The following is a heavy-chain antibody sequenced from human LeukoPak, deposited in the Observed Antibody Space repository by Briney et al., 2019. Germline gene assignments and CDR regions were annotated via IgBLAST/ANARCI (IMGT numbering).Heavy chain of an antibody. Sequence: ASVKVSCKASGYTFTGYYMHWVRQAPGQGLEWMGWINPNSGGTNYAQKFQGRVTMTRDTSISTAYMELSRLRSDDTAVYYCARALYCSSTSCYQNWFDPWGQGTLVTVSS. J-gene: IGHJ5*02. CDR2: INPNSGGT. D-gene: IGHD2-2*01. CDR1: GYTFTGYY. V-gene: IGHV1-2*02. CDR3: ARALYCSSTSCYQNWFDP.